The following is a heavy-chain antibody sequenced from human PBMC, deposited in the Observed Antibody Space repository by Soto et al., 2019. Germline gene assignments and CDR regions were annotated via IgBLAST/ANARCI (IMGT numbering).Heavy chain of an antibody. CDR2: ISDSGST. V-gene: IGHV4-30-4*08. CDR3: AKYQPPEFDP. Sequence: PSETLSLTCSVSGASIGSGDDYWTWIRQSPGKGLEWIGYISDSGSTFYNPSLRSRLTIALDTSKNPFSLKLNSVTAADTAVYYCAKYQPPEFDPWGQRIPLTVSS. J-gene: IGHJ5*02. D-gene: IGHD2-2*01. CDR1: GASIGSGDDY.